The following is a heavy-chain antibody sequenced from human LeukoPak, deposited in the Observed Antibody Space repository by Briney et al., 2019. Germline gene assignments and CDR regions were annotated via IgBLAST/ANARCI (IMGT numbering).Heavy chain of an antibody. CDR1: GGTFSSYA. V-gene: IGHV1-69*13. Sequence: GASVKVSCKASGGTFSSYAISWVRQAPGQGLEWMGGIIPIFGTANYAQKFQGRVTITADESTSTAYMELSSLRSEDTAVYYCARGPHDFWSGYPIKDIWGQGTMVTVSS. CDR3: ARGPHDFWSGYPIKDI. J-gene: IGHJ3*02. D-gene: IGHD3-3*01. CDR2: IIPIFGTA.